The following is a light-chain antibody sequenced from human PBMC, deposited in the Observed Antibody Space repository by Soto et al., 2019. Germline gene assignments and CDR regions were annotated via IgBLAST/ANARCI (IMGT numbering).Light chain of an antibody. Sequence: QSVLTQPPSVSGAPGQRVTISCTGSSSNIGAGHDVHWYQQLPGTAPKLLIYGNSNRPSGVPDRFSGSKSGTSASLAITGLQAEDAADYYCQSYDSSLSGSFVFGTGTKVTAL. CDR1: SSNIGAGHD. CDR2: GNS. J-gene: IGLJ1*01. V-gene: IGLV1-40*01. CDR3: QSYDSSLSGSFV.